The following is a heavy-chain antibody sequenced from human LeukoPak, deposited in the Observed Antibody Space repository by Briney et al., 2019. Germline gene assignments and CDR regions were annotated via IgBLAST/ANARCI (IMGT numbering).Heavy chain of an antibody. CDR1: AYSISSGYY. V-gene: IGHV4-38-2*02. Sequence: SETLSLTCTVSAYSISSGYYWGWIRPAPGKGLEWSGSIYHSGNNYYNPSLKSRVTISVDTPKNQFSLKLSSVTAADTAVYYCARAGYYDSSGYYFDYWGQRTLVTVSS. D-gene: IGHD3-22*01. CDR2: IYHSGNN. CDR3: ARAGYYDSSGYYFDY. J-gene: IGHJ4*02.